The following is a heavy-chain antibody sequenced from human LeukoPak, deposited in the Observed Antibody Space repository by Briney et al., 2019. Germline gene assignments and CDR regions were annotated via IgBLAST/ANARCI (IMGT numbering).Heavy chain of an antibody. CDR2: ISYDGSNK. Sequence: PGGSLRLSCAASRFTFSSYAMHWVRQAPGKGLEWVAVISYDGSNKYYAESVKGRFTISRDNSKNTLYLQMNSLRAEDTAVYYCARDETPTNGYDSYDFWGQGTLVTVST. V-gene: IGHV3-30*04. D-gene: IGHD5-12*01. CDR3: ARDETPTNGYDSYDF. J-gene: IGHJ4*02. CDR1: RFTFSSYA.